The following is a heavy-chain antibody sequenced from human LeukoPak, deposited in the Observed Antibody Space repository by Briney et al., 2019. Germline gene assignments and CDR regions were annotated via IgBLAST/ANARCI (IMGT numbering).Heavy chain of an antibody. CDR2: IDHNSGGT. CDR3: ASTTGLDD. V-gene: IGHV1-2*02. CDR1: GYTFTGYY. J-gene: IGHJ4*02. Sequence: ASVEVSCKASGYTFTGYYMHWVRQAPGQGLEWMGWIDHNSGGTNYAQRFQGRVTMTGDTSSSTAYMELSRLRSDDTAMFYCASTTGLDDWGQGTLVTVSS. D-gene: IGHD1-1*01.